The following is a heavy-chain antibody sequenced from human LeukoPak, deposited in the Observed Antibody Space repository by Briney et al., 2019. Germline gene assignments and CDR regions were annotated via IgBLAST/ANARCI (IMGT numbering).Heavy chain of an antibody. V-gene: IGHV3-21*01. CDR3: ARADEFGYYDSSGYYHNDDY. CDR1: GFTFSSYS. Sequence: PGGSLRLSCAASGFTFSSYSMNWVRQAPGKGLEWVSSISSSSSYIYYADSVKGRFTISRDNAKNSLYLQMNSLRAEDTAVYYCARADEFGYYDSSGYYHNDDYWGQGTLVTVSS. J-gene: IGHJ4*02. D-gene: IGHD3-22*01. CDR2: ISSSSSYI.